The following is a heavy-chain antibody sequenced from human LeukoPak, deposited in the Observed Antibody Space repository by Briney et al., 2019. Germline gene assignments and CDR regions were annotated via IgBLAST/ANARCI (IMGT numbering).Heavy chain of an antibody. Sequence: ASVKVSCKASGYTFTGYYMHWVRQAPGQGLEWMGWINPNSGGTNYAQKFQGRVTMTRDTSISTAYMELSRLRSDDTAVYYCARDWGGYCSGTSCPPEGWFDPWGQGTLVTVSS. CDR3: ARDWGGYCSGTSCPPEGWFDP. J-gene: IGHJ5*02. CDR2: INPNSGGT. V-gene: IGHV1-2*02. D-gene: IGHD2-2*01. CDR1: GYTFTGYY.